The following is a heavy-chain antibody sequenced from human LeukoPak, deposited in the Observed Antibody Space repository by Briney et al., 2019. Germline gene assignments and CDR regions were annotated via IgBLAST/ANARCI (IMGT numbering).Heavy chain of an antibody. CDR3: ARSRWLQLPFDY. CDR2: IYYSGST. V-gene: IGHV4-39*01. D-gene: IGHD5-24*01. J-gene: IGHJ4*02. Sequence: SETLSLTCTVSGGSISSSSYYWGWIRQPPGKGPDWIGSIYYSGSTYYNPSLKSRVTISVDTSKNQFSLKLSSVTAADTAVYYCARSRWLQLPFDYWGQGTLVTVSS. CDR1: GGSISSSSYY.